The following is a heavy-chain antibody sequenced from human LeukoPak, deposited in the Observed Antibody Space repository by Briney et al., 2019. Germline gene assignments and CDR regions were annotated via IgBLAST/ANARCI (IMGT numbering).Heavy chain of an antibody. J-gene: IGHJ4*02. Sequence: SETLSLTCTVSGGSMSTFYWSWIRQPAGKGLEWIGRIYGSGTTNYNPALQSRVTMSVDTSKKQFPLKLTSVTAADTAVYYCAKDGSSWPFFESWGQGTLVTVSS. CDR3: AKDGSSWPFFES. D-gene: IGHD6-13*01. CDR1: GGSMSTFY. CDR2: IYGSGTT. V-gene: IGHV4-4*07.